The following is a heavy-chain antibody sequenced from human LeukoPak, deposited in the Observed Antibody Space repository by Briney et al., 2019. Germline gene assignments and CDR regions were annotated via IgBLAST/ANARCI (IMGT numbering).Heavy chain of an antibody. CDR2: IHYSGST. CDR3: VRGRGTAVTTGNWFDP. J-gene: IGHJ5*02. Sequence: SETLSLTCTVSGGSISSGNYYWNWIRQPPGKGLECIGYIHYSGSTYYNPSLKSRVTISVDTSKNQLSLKLSSVTVADTAVYYCVRGRGTAVTTGNWFDPWGQGTLVTVSS. CDR1: GGSISSGNYY. D-gene: IGHD4-17*01. V-gene: IGHV4-30-4*01.